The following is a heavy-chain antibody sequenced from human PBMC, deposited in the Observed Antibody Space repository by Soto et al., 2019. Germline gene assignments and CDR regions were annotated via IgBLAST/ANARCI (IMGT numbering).Heavy chain of an antibody. CDR3: ARVYRITMVRGELSEY. V-gene: IGHV1-18*01. CDR1: GYTFTSYG. CDR2: ISAYNGNT. Sequence: QVQLVQSGAEVKKPGASVKVSCKASGYTFTSYGISWVRQAPGQGLEWMGWISAYNGNTNYAKKLQGRVTMTTDTSTSTAYMELRSQRSDDTAVYYCARVYRITMVRGELSEYWGQGTLVTVSS. D-gene: IGHD3-10*01. J-gene: IGHJ4*02.